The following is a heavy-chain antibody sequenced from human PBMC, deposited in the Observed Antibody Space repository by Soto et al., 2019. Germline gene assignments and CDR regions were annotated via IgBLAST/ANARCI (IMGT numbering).Heavy chain of an antibody. CDR3: ARDLLSGRYGMDV. CDR2: VRDSGST. CDR1: GGSINSDY. D-gene: IGHD1-26*01. V-gene: IGHV4-59*01. Sequence: QVQLQESGPGLVKPAETLSLTCTVSGGSINSDYWSWIRQPPEKGLEWIGYVRDSGSTNYNPSLKSRVTIPVDTSKNQFSLQLSSVTAADTGVYYCARDLLSGRYGMDVWGQGTTVTVSS. J-gene: IGHJ6*02.